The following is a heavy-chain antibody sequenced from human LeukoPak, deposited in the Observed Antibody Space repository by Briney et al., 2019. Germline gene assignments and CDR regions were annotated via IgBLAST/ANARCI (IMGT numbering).Heavy chain of an antibody. D-gene: IGHD2-2*01. CDR2: IYTSGST. J-gene: IGHJ4*02. Sequence: SETLSLTCTVSGGSISSYYWSWIRQPAGKGLEWIGRIYTSGSTNYNPSLKSRVTMSVDTSKNQFSLKLSSVTAADTAVYYCARVQIFCSSTSCSTGSFDYWGQGTLVTVSS. V-gene: IGHV4-4*07. CDR1: GGSISSYY. CDR3: ARVQIFCSSTSCSTGSFDY.